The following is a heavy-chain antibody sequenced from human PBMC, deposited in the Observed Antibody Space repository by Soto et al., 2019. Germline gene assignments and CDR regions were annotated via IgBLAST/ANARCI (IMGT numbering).Heavy chain of an antibody. J-gene: IGHJ5*02. CDR2: IYYSGST. CDR1: GGSISSGGYY. CDR3: AKSGLKDFWRGYNDWFDP. D-gene: IGHD3-3*01. Sequence: LSPTCTVSGGSISSGGYYWGWIRQHPGKGLEWIGYIYYSGSTFYNPSLKRRLTISVHTSKHQFSLNLRHVTAADTAVYDCAKSGLKDFWRGYNDWFDPWGQGTLVTVSS. V-gene: IGHV4-31*03.